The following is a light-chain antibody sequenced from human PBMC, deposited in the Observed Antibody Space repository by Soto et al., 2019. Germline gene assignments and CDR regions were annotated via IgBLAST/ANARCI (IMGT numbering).Light chain of an antibody. CDR2: EVT. CDR1: SSDVGGYDF. Sequence: QSVLAQPAAVSGSPGQSLTISCTGASSDVGGYDFVSWYQHHPGTRPKLIIYEVTHRPSGVSHRFSGSKSASTASLTISGLQVEDEADYFCGSYSSTTTREVFGTGTKVTVL. V-gene: IGLV2-14*01. J-gene: IGLJ1*01. CDR3: GSYSSTTTREV.